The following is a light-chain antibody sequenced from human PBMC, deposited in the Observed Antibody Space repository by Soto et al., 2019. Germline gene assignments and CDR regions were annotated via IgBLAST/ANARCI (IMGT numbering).Light chain of an antibody. CDR3: QQYGSSPEWT. J-gene: IGKJ1*01. CDR1: QSVSSSY. Sequence: EIVLTQSPGTLSLSLGERATLSCRASQSVSSSYLAWYQQKPGQPPRLLIYGASSRATGIPDRFSGSWSGTDFTLTISRLEPEDFAVYYCQQYGSSPEWTFGQGTKVEIK. CDR2: GAS. V-gene: IGKV3-20*01.